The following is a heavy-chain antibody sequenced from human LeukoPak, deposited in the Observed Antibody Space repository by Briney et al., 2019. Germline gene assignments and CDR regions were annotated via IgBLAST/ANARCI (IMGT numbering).Heavy chain of an antibody. D-gene: IGHD6-6*01. CDR2: INSDGSST. V-gene: IGHV3-74*01. J-gene: IGHJ4*02. CDR1: GFTFSSYW. CDR3: ARGAARLGSDY. Sequence: GGSLRLSCAASGFTFSSYWMHWVRQAPGKGLAWVSRINSDGSSTIYADSVKGRFTISRDNAKNTLYLQMNSLRAEDTAVYYCARGAARLGSDYWGQGTLVTVSS.